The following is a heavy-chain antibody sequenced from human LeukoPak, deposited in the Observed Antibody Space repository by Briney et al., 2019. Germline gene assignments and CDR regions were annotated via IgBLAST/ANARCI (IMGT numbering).Heavy chain of an antibody. CDR3: SRGRWELLPFDC. D-gene: IGHD1-26*01. Sequence: GGSLRLSCAASGFTFSSYWMHWVRQAPGKGLVWVSRINSDGSSTSYADSVKGRFTISRDNAKNTLYLQMNGLRAEDTAVYYYSRGRWELLPFDCWGQGTLVTVSS. CDR2: INSDGSST. CDR1: GFTFSSYW. V-gene: IGHV3-74*01. J-gene: IGHJ4*02.